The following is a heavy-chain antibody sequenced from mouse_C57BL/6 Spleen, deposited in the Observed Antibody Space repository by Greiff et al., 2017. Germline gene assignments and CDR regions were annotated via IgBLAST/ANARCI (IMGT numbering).Heavy chain of an antibody. J-gene: IGHJ4*01. V-gene: IGHV5-17*01. CDR1: GFTFSDYG. Sequence: EVQLQQSGGGLVKPGGSLKLSCAASGFTFSDYGMHWVRQAPEKGLEWVAYISSGSSTIYYADTVKGRFTISRDNAKNTLFLQMTSLRSEDTAMYYCARQWPRGYMDDWGQGTSVTVSS. CDR3: ARQWPRGYMDD. CDR2: ISSGSSTI.